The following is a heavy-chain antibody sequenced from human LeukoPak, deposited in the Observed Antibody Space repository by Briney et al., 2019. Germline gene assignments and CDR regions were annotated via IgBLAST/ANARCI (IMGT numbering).Heavy chain of an antibody. CDR3: AMGQYSNHDRTTLGY. Sequence: PGGSLRLSCAASGFTFSSYWMSWVRQAPGKGLEWVANIKQDGSEKYYVDSVKGRFTISRDNAKNSLYLQMNSLRAEDTAVYYCAMGQYSNHDRTTLGYWGQGTLVTVSS. J-gene: IGHJ4*02. D-gene: IGHD2/OR15-2a*01. CDR1: GFTFSSYW. V-gene: IGHV3-7*03. CDR2: IKQDGSEK.